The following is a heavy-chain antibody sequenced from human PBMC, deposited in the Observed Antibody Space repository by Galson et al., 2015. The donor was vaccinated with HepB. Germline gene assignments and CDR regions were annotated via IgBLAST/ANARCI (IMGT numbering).Heavy chain of an antibody. J-gene: IGHJ6*02. CDR2: ISAYNGNT. V-gene: IGHV1-18*01. Sequence: QSGAEVKKPGASVKVSCKAAGYTFTSYGISWVRQAPGQGLEWMGWISAYNGNTNYAQKLQGRVTMTTDTSTSTAYMELRSLRSDDTAVYYCARAADEGDYYYYGMDVWGQGTTVTVSS. CDR1: GYTFTSYG. D-gene: IGHD3-16*01. CDR3: ARAADEGDYYYYGMDV.